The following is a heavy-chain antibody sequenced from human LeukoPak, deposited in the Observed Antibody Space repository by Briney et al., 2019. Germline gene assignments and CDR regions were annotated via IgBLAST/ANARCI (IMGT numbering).Heavy chain of an antibody. Sequence: GASVKVSCKASGYTFTGYYMHWVRQAPGQGLEWMGWINPNSGGTNYAQKFQGRVTMARDTSISTAYMELSRLRSDDTAVYYCARAATFDWLIPYDAFDIWGQGTMVTVSS. CDR1: GYTFTGYY. D-gene: IGHD3-9*01. CDR3: ARAATFDWLIPYDAFDI. J-gene: IGHJ3*02. CDR2: INPNSGGT. V-gene: IGHV1-2*02.